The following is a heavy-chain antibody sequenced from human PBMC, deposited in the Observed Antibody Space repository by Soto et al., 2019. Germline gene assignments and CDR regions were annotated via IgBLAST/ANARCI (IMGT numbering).Heavy chain of an antibody. J-gene: IGHJ2*01. V-gene: IGHV3-73*02. D-gene: IGHD6-13*01. Sequence: EVQLVESGGGLVQPGGSLKLSCAASGFTFSGSAMHWVRQASGKGLECVGRIRSKANSYATAYAASVKGRFTISRDDSKNTAYLQMNSLKTEDTAVYYCTRQSIAAAGTTRWYFDLWGRGTLVTVSS. CDR1: GFTFSGSA. CDR3: TRQSIAAAGTTRWYFDL. CDR2: IRSKANSYAT.